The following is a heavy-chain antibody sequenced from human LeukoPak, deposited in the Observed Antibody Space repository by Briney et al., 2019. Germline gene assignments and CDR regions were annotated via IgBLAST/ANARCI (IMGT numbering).Heavy chain of an antibody. CDR3: ARGRYSGSYLLDY. CDR1: GFTFSSYE. CDR2: ISSSSTYR. D-gene: IGHD1-26*01. J-gene: IGHJ4*02. Sequence: NAGGSLRLSCAASGFTFSSYEMNWVRQAPGKGLEWVSSISSSSTYRYYAASVKGRFTISRDNAKNSLYLQMNSLRAEDTALYYCARGRYSGSYLLDYWGQGTLVTVSS. V-gene: IGHV3-21*01.